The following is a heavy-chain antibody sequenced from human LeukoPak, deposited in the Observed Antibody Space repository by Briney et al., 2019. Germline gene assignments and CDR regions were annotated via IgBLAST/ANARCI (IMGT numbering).Heavy chain of an antibody. J-gene: IGHJ4*02. D-gene: IGHD5-24*01. Sequence: SETLPLTCTVSGGSISSYCWSWIRQSPGTGLQWIGHVCHTGISNSNPSFKGRVTISVDMSKNQFSLRLSSVTAADTAVYYCARDRDGYNYIDSWGQGTLVTVSS. V-gene: IGHV4-59*01. CDR1: GGSISSYC. CDR2: VCHTGIS. CDR3: ARDRDGYNYIDS.